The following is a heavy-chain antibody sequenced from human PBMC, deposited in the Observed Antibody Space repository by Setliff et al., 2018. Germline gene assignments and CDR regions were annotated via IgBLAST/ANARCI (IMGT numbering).Heavy chain of an antibody. D-gene: IGHD2-15*01. CDR1: GFLYSNNA. CDR3: ASSSGGNYEAYFDY. V-gene: IGHV3-30*04. CDR2: ISYDGTIT. Sequence: PGGSLRLSCAASGFLYSNNAFHWVRQTPGKGLEWVAVISYDGTITHYVDSGKGRFSISRDNSQNTLYLQMNSLSPEDTALYYCASSSGGNYEAYFDYWGQGTLVTVSS. J-gene: IGHJ4*02.